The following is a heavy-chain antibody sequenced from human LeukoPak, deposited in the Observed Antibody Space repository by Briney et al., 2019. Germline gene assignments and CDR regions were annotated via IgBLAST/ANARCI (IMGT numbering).Heavy chain of an antibody. D-gene: IGHD2-15*01. Sequence: GGSLRLSCAASGFTFSSYAMHWVRQAPGKGLEWVAVISYDGSNKYYADSVKGRLTISRDNSKNTLYLQMNSLRAEDTAVYYCAREEDIVVVVAATRGSYMDVWGKGTTVTVSS. J-gene: IGHJ6*03. CDR1: GFTFSSYA. CDR2: ISYDGSNK. CDR3: AREEDIVVVVAATRGSYMDV. V-gene: IGHV3-30*04.